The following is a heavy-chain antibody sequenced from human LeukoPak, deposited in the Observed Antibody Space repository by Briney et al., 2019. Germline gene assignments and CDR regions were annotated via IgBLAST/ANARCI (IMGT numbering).Heavy chain of an antibody. J-gene: IGHJ4*02. CDR1: GDTFSNYA. D-gene: IGHD3-9*01. CDR2: ITGSGSGI. Sequence: PGASLRLSCAASGDTFSNYAMSRVRQAPGKGLEWVSAITGSGSGIYYADSMKSRFTISRDNSKNTLYLQINSLRAEDTAVYYCAKWGDYDVLTGYYVSDYWGQGTLVTVS. V-gene: IGHV3-23*01. CDR3: AKWGDYDVLTGYYVSDY.